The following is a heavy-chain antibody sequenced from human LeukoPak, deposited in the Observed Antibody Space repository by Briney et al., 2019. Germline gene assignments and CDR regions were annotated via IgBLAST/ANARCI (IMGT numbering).Heavy chain of an antibody. CDR3: ARDKGKIALDH. Sequence: GGSLRLSCVASGIAFSSSGMHWVRQAPGKGLEWVSFIWADGSKKYYAGSVKGRFTASRENSKNTVYLQMDSLRVEDTAIYYCARDKGKIALDHWGQGTLITVSS. CDR1: GIAFSSSG. J-gene: IGHJ4*02. V-gene: IGHV3-33*01. CDR2: IWADGSKK.